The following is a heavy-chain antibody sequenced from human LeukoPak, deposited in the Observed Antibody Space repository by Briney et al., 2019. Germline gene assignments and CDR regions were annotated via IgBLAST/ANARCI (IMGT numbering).Heavy chain of an antibody. CDR2: IKQDGTEK. CDR3: AKVAKYYYGSETYYFFEH. D-gene: IGHD3-10*01. Sequence: GGSLRLSCAASGFTFTTYWMSWVRQAPGKGLEWVANIKQDGTEKYYVDSVKGRFTISRDNAKNSLYLQMYSLRVEDTAVYYCAKVAKYYYGSETYYFFEHWGQGTPVTASS. CDR1: GFTFTTYW. V-gene: IGHV3-7*01. J-gene: IGHJ4*02.